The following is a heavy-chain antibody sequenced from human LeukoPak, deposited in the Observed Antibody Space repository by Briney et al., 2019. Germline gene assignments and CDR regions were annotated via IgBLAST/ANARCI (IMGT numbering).Heavy chain of an antibody. J-gene: IGHJ4*02. CDR3: ARLSIHLGQPTF. V-gene: IGHV4-38-2*01. CDR1: GYSISSGYY. Sequence: KPSETLSLTCAVSGYSISSGYYWGWIRQPPGKGLEWIGSIYHSGSTYYNPSLKSRVTISVDTSKNQFSLKLCSVTAADTAVYYCARLSIHLGQPTFWGQGTLVTVSS. CDR2: IYHSGST. D-gene: IGHD2/OR15-2a*01.